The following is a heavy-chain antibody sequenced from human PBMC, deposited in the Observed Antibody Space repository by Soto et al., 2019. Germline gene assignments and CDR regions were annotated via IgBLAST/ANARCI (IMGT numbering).Heavy chain of an antibody. D-gene: IGHD5-18*01. CDR3: ARGRGYSYGYSPTYGMDV. V-gene: IGHV4-30-4*01. CDR1: GGSISSGDYY. CDR2: IYYSGST. J-gene: IGHJ6*02. Sequence: QVQLQESGPGLVKPSQTLSLTCTVSGGSISSGDYYWSWIRQPPGKGLEWIGYIYYSGSTYYNPSLKSRVTLSVDTSKNQFSLKLSSVTAADTAVYYCARGRGYSYGYSPTYGMDVWGQGTTVTVSS.